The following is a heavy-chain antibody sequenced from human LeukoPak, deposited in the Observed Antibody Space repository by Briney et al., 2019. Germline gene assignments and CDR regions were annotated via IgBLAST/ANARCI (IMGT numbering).Heavy chain of an antibody. J-gene: IGHJ4*02. V-gene: IGHV3-66*01. Sequence: PGGSLRLSCAASGVTVSNNSMLGVRQDLGKGLVWVSLIYSGGDTHYADSVKSRFTISRDNSKNTLYLQMNNLRAEDTAVYYCARDPPAVAINTYGWGQGTLVTVSS. CDR1: GVTVSNNS. CDR2: IYSGGDT. D-gene: IGHD5-24*01. CDR3: ARDPPAVAINTYG.